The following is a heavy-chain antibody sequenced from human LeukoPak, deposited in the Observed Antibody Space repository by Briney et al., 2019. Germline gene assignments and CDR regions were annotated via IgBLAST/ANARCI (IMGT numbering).Heavy chain of an antibody. CDR1: GFTVSSNY. D-gene: IGHD3-10*01. J-gene: IGHJ4*02. CDR2: ISGSGDST. V-gene: IGHV3-23*01. Sequence: GGSLRLSCAASGFTVSSNYMSWVRQAPGKGLEWVSDISGSGDSTNYADSVKGRFTISRDNAKNTLYLQMNSLRAEDTAVYFCTRGGVDYWGQGTLVTVSS. CDR3: TRGGVDY.